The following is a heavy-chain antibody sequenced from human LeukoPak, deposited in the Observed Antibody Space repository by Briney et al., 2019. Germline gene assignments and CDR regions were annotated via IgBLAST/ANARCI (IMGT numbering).Heavy chain of an antibody. CDR2: TSDRGDYT. D-gene: IGHD1-7*01. J-gene: IGHJ4*02. CDR1: GFTFNTYG. CDR3: ARKAQYNGHYPLDY. Sequence: PGGSLRLSCAASGFTFNTYGMNWVRQAPGKGLEWVSGTSDRGDYTYYADSVKGRFTISRDSSKNTLFLQMNSLRAEDTAPYFCARKAQYNGHYPLDYWGQGTLVTVSS. V-gene: IGHV3-23*01.